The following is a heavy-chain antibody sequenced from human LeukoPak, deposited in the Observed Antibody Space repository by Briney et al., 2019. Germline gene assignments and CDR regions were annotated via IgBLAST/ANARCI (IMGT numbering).Heavy chain of an antibody. J-gene: IGHJ6*04. CDR2: IKQDGSEK. Sequence: GGSLRLSCAVSGFTSSNYWMSWVRQAPGKGLEWVANIKQDGSEKYYVDSVEGRFTISRDNAKNSLYLQMNSLRAEDTAVYYCAELGITMIGGVWGKGTTVTISS. V-gene: IGHV3-7*01. CDR3: AELGITMIGGV. D-gene: IGHD3-10*02. CDR1: GFTSSNYW.